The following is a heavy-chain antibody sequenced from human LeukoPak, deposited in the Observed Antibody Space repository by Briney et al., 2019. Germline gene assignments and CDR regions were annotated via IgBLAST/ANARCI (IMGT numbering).Heavy chain of an antibody. Sequence: PGRSLRLSCAASGFTFSSYGMHWVRQAPGKGLEWVAVISGGGSNKYYADSVKGRFTISRDNSKNTLYLQMNSLRAEDTAVYYCANSYYLAGMGSGWYNWFDPWGQGTLVTVSS. CDR1: GFTFSSYG. CDR3: ANSYYLAGMGSGWYNWFDP. J-gene: IGHJ5*02. V-gene: IGHV3-30*18. D-gene: IGHD6-19*01. CDR2: ISGGGSNK.